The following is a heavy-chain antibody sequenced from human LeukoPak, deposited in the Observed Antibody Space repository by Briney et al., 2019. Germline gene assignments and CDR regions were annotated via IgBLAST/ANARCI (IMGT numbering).Heavy chain of an antibody. CDR1: GFTFSSYW. CDR2: IRYDGSSK. V-gene: IGHV3-30*02. CDR3: AKRLVSGYSSSWYGYYYYMDV. Sequence: PGGSLRLSCAASGFTFSSYWMSWVRQAPGKGLEWVAFIRYDGSSKYYADSVKGRFTISRDNSKNTLYLQMNSLRAEDTAVYYCAKRLVSGYSSSWYGYYYYMDVWGKGTTVTVSS. J-gene: IGHJ6*03. D-gene: IGHD6-13*01.